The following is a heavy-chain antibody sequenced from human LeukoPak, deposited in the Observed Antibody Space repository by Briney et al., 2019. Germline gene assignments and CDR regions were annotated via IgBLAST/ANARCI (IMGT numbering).Heavy chain of an antibody. J-gene: IGHJ4*02. CDR1: XXTFXNXX. D-gene: IGHD1-14*01. CDR3: ARQPDY. CDR2: INSDGSRT. Sequence: GGSLRLSCAXSXXTFXNXXXXXVXXXXXXGLVWVSXINSDGSRTNYAASVKGRFTISRDNAKNTLYLQMNSLRAEDTAVYYCARQPDYWGQGTLVTVSS. V-gene: IGHV3-74*01.